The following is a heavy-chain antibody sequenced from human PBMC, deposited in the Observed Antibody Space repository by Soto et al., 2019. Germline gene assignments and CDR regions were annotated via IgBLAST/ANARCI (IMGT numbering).Heavy chain of an antibody. J-gene: IGHJ4*02. Sequence: GGSLRLSCAPSAVTFTGFGMHWVRQAPGKGLEWVAVIRFDGSNTYYADSVKGRFTISRDNPKNMLYLQMNSLRAEDTAIYYCARDGVGTTTYFGYFDYWGLGTLVTVSS. CDR2: IRFDGSNT. V-gene: IGHV3-33*01. CDR1: AVTFTGFG. CDR3: ARDGVGTTTYFGYFDY. D-gene: IGHD1-26*01.